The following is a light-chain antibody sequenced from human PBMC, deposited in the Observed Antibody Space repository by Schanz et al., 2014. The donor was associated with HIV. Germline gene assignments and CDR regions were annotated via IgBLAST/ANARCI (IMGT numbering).Light chain of an antibody. CDR1: QGISTY. Sequence: DIQLTQSPSFLSASVGDRVTISCRASQGISTYLAWYQQKPGKAPTLLIYSASTLQSGVPSRFSGSGSGTEFTLTISTLQPEDFATYYCQQYNTYSPESFGQGTKVEIK. V-gene: IGKV1-9*01. CDR2: SAS. CDR3: QQYNTYSPES. J-gene: IGKJ1*01.